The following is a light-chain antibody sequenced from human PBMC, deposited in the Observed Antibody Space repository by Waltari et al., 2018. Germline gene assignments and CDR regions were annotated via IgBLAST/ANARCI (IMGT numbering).Light chain of an antibody. V-gene: IGLV2-14*01. Sequence: QSALTQPASVSGSPGESIPITCTGTSSNVAGSKSVPWYQQHPRKAPKLMIYDVSKRPSGFSNRFSGSKSGNTASLTISGLQAEDEADYYCSSYTSSSTVVFGGGTKLTVL. J-gene: IGLJ2*01. CDR2: DVS. CDR3: SSYTSSSTVV. CDR1: SSNVAGSKS.